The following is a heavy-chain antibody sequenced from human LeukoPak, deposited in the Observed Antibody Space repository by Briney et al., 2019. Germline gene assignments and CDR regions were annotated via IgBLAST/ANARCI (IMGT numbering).Heavy chain of an antibody. Sequence: GGSLRLSCAASGFTFSRYRMSWVRQAPGKGLEWVANIKEDGSEKYYVDSVKGRFTISRDNAENSLYLQMNSLRDDDTAVYYCARDGLNAWFDPWGQGTLVTVSS. D-gene: IGHD4/OR15-4a*01. J-gene: IGHJ5*02. CDR2: IKEDGSEK. CDR1: GFTFSRYR. CDR3: ARDGLNAWFDP. V-gene: IGHV3-7*01.